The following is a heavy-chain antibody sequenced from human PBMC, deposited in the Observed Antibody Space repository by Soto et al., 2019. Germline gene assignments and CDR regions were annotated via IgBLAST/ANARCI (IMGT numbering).Heavy chain of an antibody. J-gene: IGHJ4*02. Sequence: GGSLRLSCAASGFTFSSNAMSWVRQALGKGLEWVSGISSSGGSTYYADSVKGRFTISRDNSKNMLYLQMNNLRAEDTAVYYCAKAQGGSYFDYWGQGTLATVSS. CDR2: ISSSGGST. CDR1: GFTFSSNA. D-gene: IGHD2-15*01. CDR3: AKAQGGSYFDY. V-gene: IGHV3-23*01.